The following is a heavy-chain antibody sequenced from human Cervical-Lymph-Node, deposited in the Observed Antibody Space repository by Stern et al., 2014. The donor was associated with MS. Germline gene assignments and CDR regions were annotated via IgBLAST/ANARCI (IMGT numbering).Heavy chain of an antibody. V-gene: IGHV1-69*01. Sequence: VQLVQSGAEVKKPGSSVKVSCKTSGGRFSTIEISWVRQAPGHRLEWLGVISPLFGTANYAQKVQGRVTITADESTSTVNMEMRGLRSQDTAVYYCVRDQAGIAASWGQGTLVTVSS. CDR1: GGRFSTIE. CDR2: ISPLFGTA. CDR3: VRDQAGIAAS. D-gene: IGHD6-13*01. J-gene: IGHJ4*02.